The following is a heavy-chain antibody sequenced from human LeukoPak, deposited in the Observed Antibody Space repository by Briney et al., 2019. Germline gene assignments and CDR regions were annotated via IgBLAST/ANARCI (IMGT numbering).Heavy chain of an antibody. CDR3: ARLNSSRQWIDY. J-gene: IGHJ4*02. CDR1: GGSFSGYY. V-gene: IGHV4-34*01. CDR2: INHSGST. Sequence: SETLSLTCAVYGGSFSGYYWSWIRQPPGKGLEWIGEINHSGSTNYNPSLKSRVTISVDTSKNQFSLKLSSVTAADTAVYYCARLNSSRQWIDYWGQGTLVTVSS. D-gene: IGHD6-19*01.